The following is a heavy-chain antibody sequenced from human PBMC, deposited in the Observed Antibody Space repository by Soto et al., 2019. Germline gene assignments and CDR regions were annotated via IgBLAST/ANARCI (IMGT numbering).Heavy chain of an antibody. CDR3: ARTYYYGSGSYHLDY. CDR2: IIPIFGTA. CDR1: GGTFSSYA. D-gene: IGHD3-10*01. Sequence: ASVKVSCKASGGTFSSYAISWVRQAPGQGLEWMGGIIPIFGTANYAQKFQGRVTITADESTSTAYMELSSLRSEDTAVYYCARTYYYGSGSYHLDYWGQGTLVTVSS. V-gene: IGHV1-69*13. J-gene: IGHJ4*02.